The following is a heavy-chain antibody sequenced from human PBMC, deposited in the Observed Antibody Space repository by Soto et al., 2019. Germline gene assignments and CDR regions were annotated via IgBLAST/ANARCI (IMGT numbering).Heavy chain of an antibody. CDR3: AREVEGSYSPADF. D-gene: IGHD3-10*01. Sequence: ASVKVSCKTSGYTFTDRGIDWVRQAPGQGLEWVGWVSSYNGNTNYAYNLKDRVIMTTDASTSTAYMELRGLRSDDTAVYYCAREVEGSYSPADFWGQGTPVTVSS. CDR1: GYTFTDRG. CDR2: VSSYNGNT. J-gene: IGHJ4*02. V-gene: IGHV1-18*01.